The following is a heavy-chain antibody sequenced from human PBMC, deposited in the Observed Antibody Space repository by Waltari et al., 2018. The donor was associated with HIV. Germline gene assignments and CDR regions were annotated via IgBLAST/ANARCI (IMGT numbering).Heavy chain of an antibody. CDR1: GDSITSGYY. CDR3: ARDAYYDFWSGALVPRTDWFDP. Sequence: QVQLQESGPGLLRPSETLSLTCSVSGDSITSGYYWGWIRQSPTKGLGWIGSLHPSGSARFNPSLETRVSMCISTSTNQFSLKLTSVTAADTAIYYCARDAYYDFWSGALVPRTDWFDPWGQGALVSVSS. D-gene: IGHD3-3*01. CDR2: LHPSGSA. J-gene: IGHJ5*02. V-gene: IGHV4-38-2*02.